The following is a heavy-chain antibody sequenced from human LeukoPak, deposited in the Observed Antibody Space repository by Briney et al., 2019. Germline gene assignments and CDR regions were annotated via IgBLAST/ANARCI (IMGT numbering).Heavy chain of an antibody. D-gene: IGHD3-10*01. V-gene: IGHV1-2*02. CDR1: GYTFTGYY. CDR3: ARADYYGSGSYYIGNWFDP. Sequence: ASVKVSCKASGYTFTGYYIHWVRQAPGQGLEWMGWINPNAGGTNYAQEFQGRVTMTRDTSISTAYMELSRLRSDDTAVYYCARADYYGSGSYYIGNWFDPWGQGTLVTVSS. CDR2: INPNAGGT. J-gene: IGHJ5*02.